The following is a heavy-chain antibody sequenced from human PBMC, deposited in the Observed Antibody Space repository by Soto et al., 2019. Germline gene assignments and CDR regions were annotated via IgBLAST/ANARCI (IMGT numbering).Heavy chain of an antibody. CDR2: IDPSDSQT. CDR1: GYSFAGYW. V-gene: IGHV5-10-1*01. CDR3: ARQIYDSDTGPNFQYYFDS. J-gene: IGHJ4*02. Sequence: GESLKISCKGSGYSFAGYWITWVRQKPGKGLEWMGLIDPSDSQTYYSPSFRGHVTISATKSITTVFLQWSSLRASDTAMYYCARQIYDSDTGPNFQYYFDSWGQGTPVTVSS. D-gene: IGHD3-22*01.